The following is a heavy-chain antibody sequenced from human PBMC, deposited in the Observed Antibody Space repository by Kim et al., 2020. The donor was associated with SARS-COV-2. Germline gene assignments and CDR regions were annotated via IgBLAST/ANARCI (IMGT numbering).Heavy chain of an antibody. D-gene: IGHD3-22*01. J-gene: IGHJ5*02. CDR1: GGSISSGSYY. V-gene: IGHV4-61*02. Sequence: SETLSLTCTVSGGSISSGSYYWSWIRQPAGKGLEWIGRIYTSGSTNYNPSLKSRVTISVDTSKNQFSLKLSSVTAADTAVYYCARDRHYYDSSGYYVAWFDPWGQGTLVTVSS. CDR2: IYTSGST. CDR3: ARDRHYYDSSGYYVAWFDP.